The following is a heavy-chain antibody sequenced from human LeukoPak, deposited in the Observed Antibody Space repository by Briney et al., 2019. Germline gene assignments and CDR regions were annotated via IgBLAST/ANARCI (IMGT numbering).Heavy chain of an antibody. D-gene: IGHD5-18*01. CDR3: ARDQRVTAMVTGFDY. V-gene: IGHV3-33*01. Sequence: GGSLRLSCAASGFTFSSYGMHWVRQAPGKGLGWVAVIWYDGSNKYYADSVKGRFTISRDNSKNTLYLQMNSLRAEDTAVYYCARDQRVTAMVTGFDYWGQGTLVTVSS. CDR1: GFTFSSYG. J-gene: IGHJ4*02. CDR2: IWYDGSNK.